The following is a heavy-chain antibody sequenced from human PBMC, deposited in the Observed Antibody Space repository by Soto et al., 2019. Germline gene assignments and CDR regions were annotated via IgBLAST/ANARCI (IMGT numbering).Heavy chain of an antibody. D-gene: IGHD3-10*01. CDR1: GYTFTSYA. Sequence: EASVKVSCKASGYTFTSYAMHWVRQAPGQRLEWMGWINAGNGNTKYSQKFQGRVTITRDTSASTAYMELSSLRSEDAAVYYCARGIGTMTRGAYYFDNWGKGTLVTVPS. CDR3: ARGIGTMTRGAYYFDN. CDR2: INAGNGNT. V-gene: IGHV1-3*01. J-gene: IGHJ4*02.